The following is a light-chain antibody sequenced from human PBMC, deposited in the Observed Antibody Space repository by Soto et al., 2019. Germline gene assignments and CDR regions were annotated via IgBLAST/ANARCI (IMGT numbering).Light chain of an antibody. J-gene: IGKJ1*01. V-gene: IGKV1-5*03. CDR3: QQYNSFPWT. CDR2: KAS. Sequence: IKMNQSPSTLSLSVGDRVTITCRASQTISSWLAWYQQKPGKAPKLLIYKASTLKSGVPSSFSGSGSGTEFTLTISSLQPDDLATYYCQQYNSFPWTFGQGTKVDIK. CDR1: QTISSW.